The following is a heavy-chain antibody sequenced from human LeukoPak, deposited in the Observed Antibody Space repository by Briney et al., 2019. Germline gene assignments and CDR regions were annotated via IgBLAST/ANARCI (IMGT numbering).Heavy chain of an antibody. CDR1: GFTFSSYW. Sequence: PGGSLRLSCAASGFTFSSYWMHWLRQEPRKGLVWVSLISTDGSSRSYADSVKGRFTISRDNGKNTLYLQMNSLRAEDTAVYYCASYLTSIPPGMDVWGQGATVTVSS. CDR2: ISTDGSSR. CDR3: ASYLTSIPPGMDV. D-gene: IGHD2/OR15-2a*01. J-gene: IGHJ6*02. V-gene: IGHV3-74*01.